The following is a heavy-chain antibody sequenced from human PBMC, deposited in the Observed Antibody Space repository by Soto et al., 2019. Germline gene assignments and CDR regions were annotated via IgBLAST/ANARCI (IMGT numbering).Heavy chain of an antibody. CDR1: GYTFTSYG. Sequence: ASVKVSCKASGYTFTSYGISWVRQAPGQGLEWMGWISAYNGNTNYAQKLQGRVTMTTDTSTSTVYMELRSLRSDDTAVYYCARVRGDYVGNWFDPWGQGTLVTVSS. CDR3: ARVRGDYVGNWFDP. D-gene: IGHD4-17*01. CDR2: ISAYNGNT. V-gene: IGHV1-18*01. J-gene: IGHJ5*02.